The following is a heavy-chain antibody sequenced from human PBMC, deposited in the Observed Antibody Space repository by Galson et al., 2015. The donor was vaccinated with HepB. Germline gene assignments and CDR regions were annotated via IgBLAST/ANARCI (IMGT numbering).Heavy chain of an antibody. J-gene: IGHJ6*02. CDR2: IWYDGSNK. V-gene: IGHV3-33*01. CDR1: GFTFSSYG. D-gene: IGHD3-16*02. Sequence: SLRLSCAASGFTFSSYGMHWVRQAPGKGLEWVAVIWYDGSNKYYADSVKGRFTISRDNAKNSLYLQMNSLRAEDTAVYYCARECMITFGGVIVRNYGMDVWGQGTTVTVSS. CDR3: ARECMITFGGVIVRNYGMDV.